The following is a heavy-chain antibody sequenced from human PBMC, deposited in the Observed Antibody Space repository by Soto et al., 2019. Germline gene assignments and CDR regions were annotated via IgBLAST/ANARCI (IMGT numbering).Heavy chain of an antibody. CDR1: GFTFSSYA. D-gene: IGHD3-9*01. Sequence: GGSLRLFCAASGFTFSSYAMHWVRQAPGKGLEWVAVISYDGSNKYYADSVKGRFTISRDNSKNTLYLQMNSLRAEDTAVYYCAKANYDILTGYPFRSYCFDYWGQGTLVTVSS. J-gene: IGHJ4*02. CDR3: AKANYDILTGYPFRSYCFDY. CDR2: ISYDGSNK. V-gene: IGHV3-30-3*01.